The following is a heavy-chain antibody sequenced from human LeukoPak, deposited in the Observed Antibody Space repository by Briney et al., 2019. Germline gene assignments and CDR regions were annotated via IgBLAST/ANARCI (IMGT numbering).Heavy chain of an antibody. CDR3: VRQTSGNYDFWSGYSIKKRFYYYGLDV. CDR1: GVSISSSDYY. V-gene: IGHV4-39*01. D-gene: IGHD3-3*01. J-gene: IGHJ6*02. Sequence: PSETLSLTCTVSGVSISSSDYYWGWIRQPPGKGLEWIGSIYYSGNTFYNPSLKSRVTISIDTSKNHFSLNLSSVTAADTAMFYCVRQTSGNYDFWSGYSIKKRFYYYGLDVWGQGTTVTVSS. CDR2: IYYSGNT.